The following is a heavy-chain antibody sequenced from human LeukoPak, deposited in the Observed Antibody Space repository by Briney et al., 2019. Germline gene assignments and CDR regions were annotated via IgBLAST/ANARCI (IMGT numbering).Heavy chain of an antibody. CDR2: IYYSGST. D-gene: IGHD4-17*01. V-gene: IGHV4-59*04. J-gene: IGHJ3*02. CDR3: KTVITGRGAFDI. Sequence: SETLSLTCTVSGGSISSYYWSWIRQPPGKGLEWIGYIYYSGSTYYNPSLKSRVTISVDTSKNQFSLKLSSVTAADTAVYYCKTVITGRGAFDIWGQGTMVTVSS. CDR1: GGSISSYY.